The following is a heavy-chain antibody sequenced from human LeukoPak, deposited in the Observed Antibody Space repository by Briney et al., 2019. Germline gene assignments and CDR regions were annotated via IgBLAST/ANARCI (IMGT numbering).Heavy chain of an antibody. CDR2: ISYDGSNK. J-gene: IGHJ3*02. Sequence: GGSLRLSCAASGFTFSSYAMHWVRQAPGKGLEWVAVISYDGSNKYYADSVKGRFTIPRDNSKNTLYLQMNSLRAEDTAVYYCAREGGSGSYYNKGPDAFDIWGQGTMVTVSS. CDR1: GFTFSSYA. D-gene: IGHD3-10*01. V-gene: IGHV3-30*04. CDR3: AREGGSGSYYNKGPDAFDI.